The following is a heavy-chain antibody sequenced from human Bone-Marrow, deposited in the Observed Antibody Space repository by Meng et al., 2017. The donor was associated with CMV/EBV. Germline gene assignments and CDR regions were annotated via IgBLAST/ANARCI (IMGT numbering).Heavy chain of an antibody. CDR1: GYTFTSYH. D-gene: IGHD3-22*01. J-gene: IGHJ4*02. CDR3: ARDLSDTYYDSSGYYPGYFDY. V-gene: IGHV1-46*01. Sequence: ASVKVSCKASGYTFTSYHIHWVRQAPGQGLECMGRINPSGGRTSYAQKFQGRVTMTRDTSTSTVYMELSSLRSEDTAVYYCARDLSDTYYDSSGYYPGYFDYWGQGTLVTVSS. CDR2: INPSGGRT.